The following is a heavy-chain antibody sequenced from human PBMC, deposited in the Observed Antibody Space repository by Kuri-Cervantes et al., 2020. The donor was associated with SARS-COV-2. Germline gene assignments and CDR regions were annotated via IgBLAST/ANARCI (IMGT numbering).Heavy chain of an antibody. CDR1: GYTFTSYY. D-gene: IGHD1-1*01. V-gene: IGHV1-2*02. J-gene: IGHJ6*02. CDR2: INPNSGGT. CDR3: ARDMGTYYYYGMDV. Sequence: ASVKVSCKASGYTFTSYYMHWVRQAPGQGLEWMGWINPNSGGTNYAQKFQGRVTMTRDTSISTAYMELSRLRSDDTAVYYCARDMGTYYYYGMDVWGQGTTVTVSS.